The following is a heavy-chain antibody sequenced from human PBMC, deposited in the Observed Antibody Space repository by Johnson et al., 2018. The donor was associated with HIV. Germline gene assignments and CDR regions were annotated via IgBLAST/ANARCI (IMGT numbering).Heavy chain of an antibody. V-gene: IGHV3-30-3*01. CDR1: GFTFSSYW. J-gene: IGHJ3*02. Sequence: QVQLVESGGGLVQPGGSLRLSCAASGFTFSSYWMSWVRQAPGKGLEWVAVISYDGSNKYYADSVKGRFTISRDNSKNTLYLQMNSLRAEDTAVYYCSRDLSRYIAVATFDAFDIWGQGTMVTVSS. CDR2: ISYDGSNK. CDR3: SRDLSRYIAVATFDAFDI. D-gene: IGHD6-19*01.